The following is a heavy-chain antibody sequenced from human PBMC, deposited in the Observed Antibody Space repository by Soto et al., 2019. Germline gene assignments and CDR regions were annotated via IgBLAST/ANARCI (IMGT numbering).Heavy chain of an antibody. J-gene: IGHJ4*02. Sequence: QVLLVQSGTEVKKPGSSVKVSCKASGGTFTSFTLNWVRQAPGQGPEWMGRIIPALGIEDYAPKFQGKVTMTADTSTSTAHMEMSSLRSDDTAVYYCAAVVGTSAFVGYLEYWGQGTLVIVSS. D-gene: IGHD6-19*01. CDR3: AAVVGTSAFVGYLEY. CDR2: IIPALGIE. CDR1: GGTFTSFT. V-gene: IGHV1-69*02.